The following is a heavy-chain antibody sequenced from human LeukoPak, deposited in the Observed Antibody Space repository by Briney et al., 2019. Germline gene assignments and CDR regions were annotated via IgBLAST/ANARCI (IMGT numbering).Heavy chain of an antibody. D-gene: IGHD6-19*01. Sequence: PGRSLRLSCATSGSTFSTYPMHWVRQAPGKGLEWVAIISYRGDEKHYADSVKGRFTISRDNSKNILYLQMDTLRPEDTAIYYCAREGSSGWFPHWGQGTLVTVSS. CDR1: GSTFSTYP. V-gene: IGHV3-30-3*01. J-gene: IGHJ4*02. CDR3: AREGSSGWFPH. CDR2: ISYRGDEK.